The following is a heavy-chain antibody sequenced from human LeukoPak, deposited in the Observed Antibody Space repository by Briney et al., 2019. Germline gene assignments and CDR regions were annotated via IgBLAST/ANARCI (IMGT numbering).Heavy chain of an antibody. CDR3: ARGVSSPNWFDP. CDR2: INPSGGST. J-gene: IGHJ5*02. V-gene: IGHV1-46*04. D-gene: IGHD2-2*01. CDR1: GYSFTGYY. Sequence: ASLKVSCKASGYSFTGYYMHWVRQAPGQGLEWMGIINPSGGSTSYAQKLQGRVTMTRDMSTSTVYMELSSLRSEDTAVYYCARGVSSPNWFDPWGQGNLVTVSA.